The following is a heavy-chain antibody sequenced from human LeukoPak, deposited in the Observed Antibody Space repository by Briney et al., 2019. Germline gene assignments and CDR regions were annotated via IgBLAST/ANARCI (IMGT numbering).Heavy chain of an antibody. CDR2: IYYSGST. V-gene: IGHV4-30-4*08. CDR3: ARVRAVAGRGFDY. CDR1: GGSISSGDYY. J-gene: IGHJ4*02. D-gene: IGHD6-19*01. Sequence: PSQTLSLTCTVSGGSISSGDYYWSWIRQPPGKGLEWIGYIYYSGSTYYNPSLKSRVTISVDTSKNQFSLKLSSVTAADTAVYYCARVRAVAGRGFDYWGRGTLVTVSS.